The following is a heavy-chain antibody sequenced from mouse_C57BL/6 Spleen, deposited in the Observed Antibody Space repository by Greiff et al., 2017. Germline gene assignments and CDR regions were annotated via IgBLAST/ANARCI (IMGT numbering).Heavy chain of an antibody. J-gene: IGHJ1*03. CDR1: GFTFSSYG. Sequence: EVKLQESGGDLVKPGGSLKLSCAASGFTFSSYGMSWVRQTPDKRLEWVATISSGGSYTYYPDSVKGRFTISRDNAKNTLYLQMSSLKSEDTAMYYCARHNGNYGYFDVWGTGTTVTVSS. D-gene: IGHD2-1*01. CDR2: ISSGGSYT. CDR3: ARHNGNYGYFDV. V-gene: IGHV5-6*01.